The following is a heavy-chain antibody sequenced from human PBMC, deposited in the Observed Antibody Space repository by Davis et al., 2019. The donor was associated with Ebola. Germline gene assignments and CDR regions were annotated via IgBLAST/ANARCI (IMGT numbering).Heavy chain of an antibody. D-gene: IGHD4-11*01. J-gene: IGHJ6*02. V-gene: IGHV1-3*04. Sequence: ASVKVSCKASGYTVFSYGIHWVRQAPGQMFEWMGWINTDNGNTEYSQRFQGRVTITSDTSASTAYMDLSSLRSEDTAVYYCARDVVELTSLYFQGMDVWGQGTTVTVSS. CDR1: GYTVFSYG. CDR3: ARDVVELTSLYFQGMDV. CDR2: INTDNGNT.